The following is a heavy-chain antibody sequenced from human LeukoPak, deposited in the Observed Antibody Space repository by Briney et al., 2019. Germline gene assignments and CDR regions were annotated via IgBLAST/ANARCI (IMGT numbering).Heavy chain of an antibody. J-gene: IGHJ4*02. CDR3: ARYYGGNPFDY. D-gene: IGHD4-23*01. Sequence: ASVKVSCKASGYTFTSYGISWVRQAPGQGLEWMGGIIPIFGTANYAQKFQGRVTITADESTSTAYMELSSLRSEDTAVYYCARYYGGNPFDYWGQGTLVTVSS. CDR1: GYTFTSYG. CDR2: IIPIFGTA. V-gene: IGHV1-69*13.